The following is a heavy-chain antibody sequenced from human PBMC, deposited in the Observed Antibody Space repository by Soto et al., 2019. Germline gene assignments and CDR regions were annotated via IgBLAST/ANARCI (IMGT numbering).Heavy chain of an antibody. Sequence: ASVKVSCKASGHTFTSYAMHRVRQAPGQRLEWMGWINAGNGNTKYSQKFQGRVTITRDTSASTAYMELSSLRSEDTAVYYCAREEYYYDSSGYYDAPLDYWGQGTLVTVSS. CDR3: AREEYYYDSSGYYDAPLDY. V-gene: IGHV1-3*01. J-gene: IGHJ4*02. D-gene: IGHD3-22*01. CDR2: INAGNGNT. CDR1: GHTFTSYA.